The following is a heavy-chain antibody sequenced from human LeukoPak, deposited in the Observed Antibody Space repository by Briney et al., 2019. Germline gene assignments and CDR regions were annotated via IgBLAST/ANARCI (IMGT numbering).Heavy chain of an antibody. D-gene: IGHD5-24*01. V-gene: IGHV3-11*05. Sequence: PGGSLRLSCAASGFTFSSYWMHWVRQAPGKGLEWVSYISSSSSYTNYADSVKGRFTISRDNAKNSLYLQMNSLRAEDTAVYYCARDPDGGYYFDYWGQGTLVTVSS. CDR1: GFTFSSYW. CDR2: ISSSSSYT. CDR3: ARDPDGGYYFDY. J-gene: IGHJ4*02.